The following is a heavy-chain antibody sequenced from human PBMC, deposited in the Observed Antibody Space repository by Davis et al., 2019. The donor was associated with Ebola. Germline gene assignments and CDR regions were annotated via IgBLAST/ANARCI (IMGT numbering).Heavy chain of an antibody. CDR1: GFTFSHSW. Sequence: GGSLRLSCAASGFTFSHSWMSWVRRAPGKGLEWVANIKEDGSQTYYVDSVKGRFTISRDNTKNSLSLQMSGLRPEDTAVHYCAKTFNEDGSGYRPSDYWGQGTLVTVSS. CDR2: IKEDGSQT. V-gene: IGHV3-7*03. CDR3: AKTFNEDGSGYRPSDY. J-gene: IGHJ4*02. D-gene: IGHD3-3*01.